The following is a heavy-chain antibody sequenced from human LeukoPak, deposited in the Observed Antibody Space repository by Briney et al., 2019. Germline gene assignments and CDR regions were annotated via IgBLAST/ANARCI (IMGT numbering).Heavy chain of an antibody. CDR3: ASVLYCGADCYSGRYFFDY. V-gene: IGHV1-69*01. CDR2: IIPIFGTA. D-gene: IGHD2-21*02. J-gene: IGHJ4*02. CDR1: GGTFSSYA. Sequence: SVKVSCKASGGTFSSYAISWVRQAPGQGLEWMGGIIPIFGTANYAQKFQGRVTITADESTSTAYMALSSLRSEDTAVYYCASVLYCGADCYSGRYFFDYWGQGTLVTVSS.